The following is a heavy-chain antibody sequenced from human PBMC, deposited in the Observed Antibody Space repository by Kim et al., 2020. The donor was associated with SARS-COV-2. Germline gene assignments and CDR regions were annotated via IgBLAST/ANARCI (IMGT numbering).Heavy chain of an antibody. V-gene: IGHV3-74*01. CDR3: ARDSGWLRYIH. J-gene: IGHJ4*02. Sequence: GGSLRLSCAASGFTFSSYWMHWVRQAPGKWLVWVSRINSDGSSTSYADSVKGRFTISRDNAKNTLYLQMNSLRAEDTAVYYCARDSGWLRYIHWGQGTLVTVSS. D-gene: IGHD2-2*02. CDR1: GFTFSSYW. CDR2: INSDGSST.